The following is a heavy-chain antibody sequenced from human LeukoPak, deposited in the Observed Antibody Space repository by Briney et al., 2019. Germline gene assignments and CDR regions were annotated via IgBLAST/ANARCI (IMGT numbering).Heavy chain of an antibody. CDR1: GYTFTGYY. D-gene: IGHD3-3*01. V-gene: IGHV1-2*02. Sequence: GASVKVSCKASGYTFTGYYMHWVRQAPGQGLEWMGWINPNSGGTNYAQKFQGRVTMTRDTSISTAYMELSRLRSDDTAVYYCARTLLRFLEWFDYWGQGTLVTVSS. J-gene: IGHJ4*02. CDR2: INPNSGGT. CDR3: ARTLLRFLEWFDY.